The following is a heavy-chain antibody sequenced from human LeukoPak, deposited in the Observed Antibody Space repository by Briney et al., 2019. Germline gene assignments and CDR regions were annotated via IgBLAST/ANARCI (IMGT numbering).Heavy chain of an antibody. CDR1: GFTFSSYS. J-gene: IGHJ4*02. CDR2: ISSSSSYI. CDR3: ARGVRGVADTPFDY. D-gene: IGHD2-15*01. Sequence: GGSLRLSCAASGFTFSSYSMNWVRQAPGKGLEWVSSISSSSSYIYYADSVKGRFTISRDNAKNSLYLQMNRLRAEDTAVYYCARGVRGVADTPFDYWGQGTLVTVSS. V-gene: IGHV3-21*01.